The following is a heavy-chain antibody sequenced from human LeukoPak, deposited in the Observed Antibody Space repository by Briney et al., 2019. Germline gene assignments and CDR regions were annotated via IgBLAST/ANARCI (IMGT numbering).Heavy chain of an antibody. CDR1: GFXFNTYA. V-gene: IGHV3-23*01. CDR2: ISGSGAST. Sequence: GGSLRLSCEASGFXFNTYAMSWVRQSSGKGLEWVSAISGSGASTYYADSVKGRFTISRDNSENTLYLQINSLKAEDTAVYYCAKAHGYSSSWYPYWGQGTLVTVSS. D-gene: IGHD6-13*01. J-gene: IGHJ4*02. CDR3: AKAHGYSSSWYPY.